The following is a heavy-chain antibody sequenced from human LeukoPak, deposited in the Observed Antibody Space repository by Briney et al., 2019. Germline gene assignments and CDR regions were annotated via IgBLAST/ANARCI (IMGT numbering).Heavy chain of an antibody. J-gene: IGHJ5*02. D-gene: IGHD3-3*01. CDR1: GYSISSGYY. CDR2: IYHSGST. V-gene: IGHV4-38-2*02. Sequence: SETLSLTCTVSGYSISSGYYWGWIRQPPGKGLEWIGSIYHSGSTNYNPSLQSRVSMSLDRSKSQLSLNLTSVTAADTAVYFCARNRGGYYDFWSGYYPNWFDPWGQGILVTVSS. CDR3: ARNRGGYYDFWSGYYPNWFDP.